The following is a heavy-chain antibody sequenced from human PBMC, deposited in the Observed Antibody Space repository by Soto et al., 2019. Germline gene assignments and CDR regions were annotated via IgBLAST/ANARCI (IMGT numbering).Heavy chain of an antibody. Sequence: DVQLVDSGGGFVQPGGSLRLSCAASGFTFDTFSMNWIRQAPGKGLEWVSYISGRSTVIYYADPVKGRFTISRDNAKNSLYLQMNSLRDEDSAVYYCARVRSGSYYYLDYWGHGTLVTVSS. CDR3: ARVRSGSYYYLDY. CDR1: GFTFDTFS. CDR2: ISGRSTVI. J-gene: IGHJ4*01. D-gene: IGHD1-26*01. V-gene: IGHV3-48*02.